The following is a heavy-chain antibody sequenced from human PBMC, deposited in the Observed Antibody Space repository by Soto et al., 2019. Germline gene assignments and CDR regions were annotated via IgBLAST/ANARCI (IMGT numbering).Heavy chain of an antibody. V-gene: IGHV1-18*01. Sequence: ASVTVSCKASGYTFTSYGISWVRQAPGQGLEWMGWISAYNGNTNYAQKLQGRVTMTTDTSTSTAYMELRSLRSDDTAVYYCARDSSDFWSGYPYFDYWGQGTLVTVSS. CDR1: GYTFTSYG. CDR3: ARDSSDFWSGYPYFDY. J-gene: IGHJ4*02. D-gene: IGHD3-3*01. CDR2: ISAYNGNT.